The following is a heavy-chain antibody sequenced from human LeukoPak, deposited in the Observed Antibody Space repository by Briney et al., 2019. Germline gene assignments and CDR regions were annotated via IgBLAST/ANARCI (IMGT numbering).Heavy chain of an antibody. CDR3: AREETTFILY. D-gene: IGHD3-16*01. CDR1: GYTFTNYA. Sequence: ASVKVSCKTSGYTFTNYAMNWVRQAPGQGLEWMGWINPNTGNPTYAQGFTGRFVFSLDTSVSTAYLQISSLKAEDTAVYYCAREETTFILYWGQGTLVTVSS. V-gene: IGHV7-4-1*02. J-gene: IGHJ4*02. CDR2: INPNTGNP.